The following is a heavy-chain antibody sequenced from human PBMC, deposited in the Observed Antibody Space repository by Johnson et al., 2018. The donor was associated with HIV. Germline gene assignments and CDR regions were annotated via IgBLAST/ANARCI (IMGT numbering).Heavy chain of an antibody. J-gene: IGHJ3*02. Sequence: EVQVVESGGGLVQPGGSLRLSCTASGFSFSSYDMHWVRQAPGKGLQYVSGISSNGSSTYYANSVKGRFTISRDNSKNTLFLQMGSLRPEDMAVYYCARGGVQFLEWLFTDQYGFDIWGQGTMVTVSS. V-gene: IGHV3-64*01. CDR1: GFSFSSYD. CDR3: ARGGVQFLEWLFTDQYGFDI. CDR2: ISSNGSST. D-gene: IGHD3-3*01.